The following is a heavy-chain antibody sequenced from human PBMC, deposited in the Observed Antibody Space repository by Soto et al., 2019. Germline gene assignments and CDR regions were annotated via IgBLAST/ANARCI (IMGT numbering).Heavy chain of an antibody. Sequence: VQLVESGGGLVQPGGSLRLSCTASGFTVSNSEMNWVRQAPGKGLEWVSYINEDGTTFYADSVKGRFTISRDSAENSLFLQMNSLRGDDTAVYYCSRDKGERVAYGMDVWGQGTTVTVSS. CDR3: SRDKGERVAYGMDV. D-gene: IGHD3-16*01. J-gene: IGHJ6*02. CDR1: GFTVSNSE. V-gene: IGHV3-48*03. CDR2: INEDGTT.